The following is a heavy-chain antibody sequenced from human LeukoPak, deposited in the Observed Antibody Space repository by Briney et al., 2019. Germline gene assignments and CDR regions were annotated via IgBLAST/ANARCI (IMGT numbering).Heavy chain of an antibody. D-gene: IGHD3-3*01. V-gene: IGHV1-2*02. CDR1: GYTFTGYY. CDR2: VNPNSGGT. CDR3: ARAPTNYDFWSGYAYYYGMDV. J-gene: IGHJ6*02. Sequence: ASVKVSCKASGYTFTGYYMHWVRQAPGQGLEWMGWVNPNSGGTNSAQKFQGRVTMTRDTSISTAYMELSRLRSDDTAMYYCARAPTNYDFWSGYAYYYGMDVWGQGTTDTVSS.